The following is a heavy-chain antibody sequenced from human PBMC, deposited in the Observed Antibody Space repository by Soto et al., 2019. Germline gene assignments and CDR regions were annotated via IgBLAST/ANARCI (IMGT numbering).Heavy chain of an antibody. D-gene: IGHD3-10*01. CDR2: INHSGST. CDR1: GGSFSGYY. V-gene: IGHV4-34*01. J-gene: IGHJ6*02. CDR3: ASRRARDYYYYYCGMDV. Sequence: PSETLSLTCAVYGGSFSGYYWSWIRQPPGKGLEWIGGINHSGSTNYNPSLKSRVTISVDTSKNQFSLKLSSVTAADTAVYYCASRRARDYYYYYCGMDVWGQGTTVTVSS.